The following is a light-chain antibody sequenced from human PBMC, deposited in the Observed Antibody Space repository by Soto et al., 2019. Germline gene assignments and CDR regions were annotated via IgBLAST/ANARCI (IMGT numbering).Light chain of an antibody. J-gene: IGKJ4*01. V-gene: IGKV1-5*03. CDR2: KAS. CDR1: QSISSW. Sequence: IQMTQSPSTLSASVGDRVTLTCRASQSISSWLAWYQQKPGKAPKLLIYKASTLQSGVPSRFSGSGSGTEFTLTISSLQPDDFATYYCQQYNTWLTFGGGTKVDIK. CDR3: QQYNTWLT.